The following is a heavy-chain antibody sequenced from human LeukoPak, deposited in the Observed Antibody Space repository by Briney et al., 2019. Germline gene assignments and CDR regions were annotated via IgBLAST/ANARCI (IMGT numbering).Heavy chain of an antibody. CDR1: GDSVSSNSAA. J-gene: IGHJ1*01. Sequence: SQTLSLTCAISGDSVSSNSAAWNWIRQSPSRGLEWLGRTYYRSKWYNDYAVSVKSRITINPDTSKNQFSLQLNSVTPEDTAVYYCARGTTTYYDFWSGYYGAGYFQHWGQGTLVTVSS. V-gene: IGHV6-1*01. CDR3: ARGTTTYYDFWSGYYGAGYFQH. D-gene: IGHD3-3*01. CDR2: TYYRSKWYN.